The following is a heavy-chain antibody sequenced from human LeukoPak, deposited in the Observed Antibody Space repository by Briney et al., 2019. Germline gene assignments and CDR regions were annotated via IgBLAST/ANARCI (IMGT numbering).Heavy chain of an antibody. CDR2: ISFDGSKK. V-gene: IGHV3-30*03. CDR1: GITFSSYG. Sequence: GGSLRLSCAASGITFSSYGMHWVRQAPGKGLEWVAVISFDGSKKYYADSVKGRFTVSGDNSNNTLFLQMNSLRAEDTAVYYCRVGSSGYVGWYFDLWGRGTLVTVSS. CDR3: RVGSSGYVGWYFDL. J-gene: IGHJ2*01. D-gene: IGHD3-22*01.